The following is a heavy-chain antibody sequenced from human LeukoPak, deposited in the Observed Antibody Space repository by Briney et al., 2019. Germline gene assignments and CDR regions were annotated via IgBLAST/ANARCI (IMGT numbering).Heavy chain of an antibody. CDR3: ARVPSITIFGVVTKNWFDP. D-gene: IGHD3-3*01. CDR1: GGSISSTSYF. J-gene: IGHJ5*02. CDR2: IYYSGST. V-gene: IGHV4-39*01. Sequence: SETLSLTCTVSGGSISSTSYFWGWIRQPPGKGLEWIGSIYYSGSTYYNPSLKSRVTISVDTSKNQFSLKLSSVTAADTAVYYCARVPSITIFGVVTKNWFDPWGQGTLVTVSS.